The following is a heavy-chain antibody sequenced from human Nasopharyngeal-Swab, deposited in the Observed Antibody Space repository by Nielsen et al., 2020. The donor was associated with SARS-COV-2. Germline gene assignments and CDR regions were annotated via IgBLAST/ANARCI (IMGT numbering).Heavy chain of an antibody. CDR1: GYTFTSYA. CDR2: INTNTENP. CDR3: ARLSWFGESIYYFDY. Sequence: ASVKVSCKASGYTFTSYAMNWVRQAPGQGLEWMGWINTNTENPTYAQGFTGRFVFSLDTSVSTAYLQISSLKAEDTAVYYCARLSWFGESIYYFDYWGQGTLVTVSS. V-gene: IGHV7-4-1*02. D-gene: IGHD3-10*01. J-gene: IGHJ4*02.